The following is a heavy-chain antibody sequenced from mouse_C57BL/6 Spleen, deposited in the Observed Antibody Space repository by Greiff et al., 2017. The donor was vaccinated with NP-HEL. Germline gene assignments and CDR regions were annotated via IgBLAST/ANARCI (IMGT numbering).Heavy chain of an antibody. CDR2: ISSGGSTI. J-gene: IGHJ4*01. V-gene: IGHV5-17*01. CDR3: AKGDGYDSYAMDY. D-gene: IGHD2-2*01. Sequence: EVQLVESGGGLVKPGGSLKLSCAASGFTFSDYGMHWARQAPEKGLEWVAYISSGGSTIYYADTVKGRFTISRDNAKKTLFLQMTSLRSEDTAMYYCAKGDGYDSYAMDYWGQGTSVTVSS. CDR1: GFTFSDYG.